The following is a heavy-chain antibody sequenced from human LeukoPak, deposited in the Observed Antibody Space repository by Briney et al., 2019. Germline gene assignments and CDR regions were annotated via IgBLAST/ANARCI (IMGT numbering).Heavy chain of an antibody. CDR1: GYTFTSYG. Sequence: ASVKVSCKASGYTFTSYGISWVRQAPGQGLEWMGWISAYNGNTNYAQKLQGRVTMTTDTSTSTAYMELRSLRSDDTAVYYCAREATYYYDSSGYTTSSEYYFDYWGQGTLVTVSS. CDR2: ISAYNGNT. V-gene: IGHV1-18*01. CDR3: AREATYYYDSSGYTTSSEYYFDY. D-gene: IGHD3-22*01. J-gene: IGHJ4*02.